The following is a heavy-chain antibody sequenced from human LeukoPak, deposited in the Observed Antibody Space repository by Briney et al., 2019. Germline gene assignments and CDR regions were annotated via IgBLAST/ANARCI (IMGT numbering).Heavy chain of an antibody. Sequence: GGSLRLSCAASRFTFSNAWMSWVRQAPGKGLEWVGCIKSKTDGGTTDYAAPVKGRFTISRDDSKNTLYLQMNSLKTEDTAVYYCTTGGTVTFDYWGQGTLVTVSS. D-gene: IGHD4-17*01. CDR1: RFTFSNAW. J-gene: IGHJ4*02. CDR3: TTGGTVTFDY. CDR2: IKSKTDGGTT. V-gene: IGHV3-15*01.